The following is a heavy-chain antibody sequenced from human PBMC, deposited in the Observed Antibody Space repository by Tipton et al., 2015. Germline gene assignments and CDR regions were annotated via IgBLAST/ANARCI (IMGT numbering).Heavy chain of an antibody. CDR1: GGSISSSSYY. V-gene: IGHV4-39*07. CDR3: ARGGNNWFDP. D-gene: IGHD2-15*01. J-gene: IGHJ5*02. Sequence: TLSLTCTVSGGSISSSSYYWGWIRQPPGKGLEWIGSIYYSGSTYYNPSLKSRVTMSVDTSKNQFSLKLTSVNAADTAVYYCARGGNNWFDPWGQGTLVTVSS. CDR2: IYYSGST.